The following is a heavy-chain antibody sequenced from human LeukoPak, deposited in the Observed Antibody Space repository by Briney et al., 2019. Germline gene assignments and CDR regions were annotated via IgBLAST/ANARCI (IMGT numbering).Heavy chain of an antibody. CDR3: ARGPYYYMDV. CDR1: GGSFSGYY. V-gene: IGHV4-34*01. Sequence: SETLSLTCAVYGGSFSGYYWNWIRQPPGKWLEWIGEINHSGSTNYNPSLKSRVTMSVDTSKNQFSLKLSSVTAADTAVYYCARGPYYYMDVWGKGTTVTISS. J-gene: IGHJ6*03. CDR2: INHSGST.